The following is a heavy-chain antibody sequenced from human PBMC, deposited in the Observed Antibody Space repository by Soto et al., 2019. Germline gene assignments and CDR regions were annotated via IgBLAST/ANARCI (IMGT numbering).Heavy chain of an antibody. J-gene: IGHJ4*02. CDR2: IDWDDDK. V-gene: IGHV2-70*11. Sequence: SGPTLVNPTQTLTLTCTFSGFSLSTSGMCMSWIRQPPGKALEWLARIDWDDDKYYSTSLKTRLTISKDTSKNQVVLTMTNMDPVDTAAYYCARSRNDYGDYFVDYWGQGTLVTVS. CDR1: GFSLSTSGMC. D-gene: IGHD4-17*01. CDR3: ARSRNDYGDYFVDY.